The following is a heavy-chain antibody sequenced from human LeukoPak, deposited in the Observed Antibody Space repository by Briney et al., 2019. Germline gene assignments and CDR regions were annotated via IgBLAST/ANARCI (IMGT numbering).Heavy chain of an antibody. CDR3: VRDLGGRSGH. D-gene: IGHD1-26*01. J-gene: IGHJ4*02. V-gene: IGHV3-74*01. Sequence: GGSLRLSCAASGFIFRSNWMHWVRQAPGKGPVWVSRINEDGSTTNHADSVKGRFTISRDNVKNTLYMGMNSLRAEDTAVYYCVRDLGGRSGHWGQGTLVTVSS. CDR2: INEDGSTT. CDR1: GFIFRSNW.